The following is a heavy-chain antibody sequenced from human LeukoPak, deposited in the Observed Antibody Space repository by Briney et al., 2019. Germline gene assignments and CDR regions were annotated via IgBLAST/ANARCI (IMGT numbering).Heavy chain of an antibody. CDR2: IYYGENT. D-gene: IGHD6-19*01. CDR1: GGSISSGPYY. CDR3: ARARGIAVAGTRDAFDI. Sequence: SETLSLTCTVSGGSISSGPYYWGWIRQPPGKGLEWIGNIYYGENTYYNPSLKSRVTISVDTSKNQFSLKLSSVTAADTAVYYCARARGIAVAGTRDAFDIWGQGTVVTVSS. V-gene: IGHV4-39*07. J-gene: IGHJ3*02.